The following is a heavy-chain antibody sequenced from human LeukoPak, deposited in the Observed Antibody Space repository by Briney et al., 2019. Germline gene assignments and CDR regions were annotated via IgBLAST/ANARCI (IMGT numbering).Heavy chain of an antibody. V-gene: IGHV3-7*02. D-gene: IGHD3-16*02. J-gene: IGHJ4*02. CDR3: ARLTFGGVIGFDY. CDR1: GFXFSRYW. Sequence: PGGSLRLSCAASGFXFSRYWITWVRQAPGKGLEWVANIKEDGSEKHYVDSVKGRFTISRDNAKNSLYLQMNSLRAEDTAVYYCARLTFGGVIGFDYWGQGTLVTVSS. CDR2: IKEDGSEK.